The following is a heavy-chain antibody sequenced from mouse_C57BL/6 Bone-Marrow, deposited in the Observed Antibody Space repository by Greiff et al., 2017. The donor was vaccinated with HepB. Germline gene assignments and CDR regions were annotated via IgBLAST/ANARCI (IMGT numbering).Heavy chain of an antibody. V-gene: IGHV10-3*01. D-gene: IGHD2-3*01. CDR1: GFTFNTYA. CDR2: IRSKSSNYAT. Sequence: EVQLVESGGGLVQPKGSLKLSCAASGFTFNTYAMHWVRQAPGKGLEWVAHIRSKSSNYATYYADSVKDRFTISRDDSQSMLYLQMNNLKTEDTAMYYCVRGGYSAWFAYWGQGTLVTVSA. J-gene: IGHJ3*01. CDR3: VRGGYSAWFAY.